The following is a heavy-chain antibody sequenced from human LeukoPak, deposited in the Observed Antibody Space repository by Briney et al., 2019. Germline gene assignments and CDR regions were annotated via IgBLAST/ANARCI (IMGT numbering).Heavy chain of an antibody. J-gene: IGHJ6*02. D-gene: IGHD6-13*01. CDR3: AKTAGGSYYYGMDV. CDR2: LSGSGGST. V-gene: IGHV3-23*01. CDR1: GFTFSSYA. Sequence: PGGSLRLSCAASGFTFSSYAMTWVRQAPGKGLEWVSGLSGSGGSTYYADYVKGRFIISRDNSKNTLYLQMNSLRAEDTAVYYCAKTAGGSYYYGMDVWGQGTTVTVSS.